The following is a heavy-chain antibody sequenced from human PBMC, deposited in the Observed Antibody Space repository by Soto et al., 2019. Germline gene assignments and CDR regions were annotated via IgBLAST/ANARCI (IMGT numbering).Heavy chain of an antibody. Sequence: ASVKVSCKVSGYTLTELSMHWVRQAPGKGLEWIGGFDPEDGETIYAQKFQGRVTMTEDTSTDTAYMELSSLRSEDTAVYYCATGLPVVPAAMLEYYYYYMDVWGKGTTVTVSS. V-gene: IGHV1-24*01. CDR1: GYTLTELS. J-gene: IGHJ6*03. CDR2: FDPEDGET. CDR3: ATGLPVVPAAMLEYYYYYMDV. D-gene: IGHD2-2*01.